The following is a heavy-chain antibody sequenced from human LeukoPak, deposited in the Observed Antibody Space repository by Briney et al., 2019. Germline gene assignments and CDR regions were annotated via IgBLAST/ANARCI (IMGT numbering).Heavy chain of an antibody. CDR1: GYTFASYS. J-gene: IGHJ6*03. V-gene: IGHV1-18*01. D-gene: IGHD5-18*01. CDR2: ISTNNGNT. CDR3: ATADTAMGVYYYYMDV. Sequence: GASVKVSCKASGYTFASYSISWVRQAPGQGLEWMGWISTNNGNTDYIQKVQGRVTMTTDTSTSTAYMELRSLTSDDTAVYYCATADTAMGVYYYYMDVWGKGTTVTVSS.